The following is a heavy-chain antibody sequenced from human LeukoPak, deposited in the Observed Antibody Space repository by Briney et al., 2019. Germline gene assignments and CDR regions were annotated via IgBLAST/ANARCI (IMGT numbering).Heavy chain of an antibody. J-gene: IGHJ4*02. D-gene: IGHD2-15*01. V-gene: IGHV1-24*01. CDR3: ATVGYCSGGSCYDY. CDR1: GYTLTELS. Sequence: ASVKASCKVSGYTLTELSMHWVRQAPGKGLEWMGGFDPEDGETIYAQKFQGRVTMTEDTSTDTAYMELSSLRSEDTAVYYCATVGYCSGGSCYDYWGQGTLVTVSS. CDR2: FDPEDGET.